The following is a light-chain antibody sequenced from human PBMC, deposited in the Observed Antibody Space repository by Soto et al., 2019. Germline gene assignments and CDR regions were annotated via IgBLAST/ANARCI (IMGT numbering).Light chain of an antibody. Sequence: QPVLTQSPSASATPGQRVTISCSGSGSNIGTHAVNWYQQVTGTATTLLIFRNHQRPSGVPYRFSGSKSGTSASLAISGPQSEDEADYYCAAWDDSLRAVVFGGGTKLTVL. CDR3: AAWDDSLRAVV. V-gene: IGLV1-44*01. CDR2: RNH. CDR1: GSNIGTHA. J-gene: IGLJ2*01.